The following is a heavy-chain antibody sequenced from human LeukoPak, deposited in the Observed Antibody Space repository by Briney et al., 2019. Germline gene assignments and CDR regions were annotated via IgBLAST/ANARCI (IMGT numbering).Heavy chain of an antibody. V-gene: IGHV4-59*01. CDR1: AGSISSYY. Sequence: SETLSLTCTVSAGSISSYYWSWIRQPPGDELEWIGNSYDSGSTNYNSSLKSRVTISVDTSKNQFSLRLSSVTAADTAVYYCARGRGYNYYYGMDGWGQGTTVTVSS. CDR2: SYDSGST. D-gene: IGHD5-24*01. J-gene: IGHJ6*02. CDR3: ARGRGYNYYYGMDG.